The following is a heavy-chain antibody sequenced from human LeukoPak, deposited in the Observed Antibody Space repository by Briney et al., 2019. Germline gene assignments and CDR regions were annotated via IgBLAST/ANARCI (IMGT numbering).Heavy chain of an antibody. CDR3: ARGPSAVDCRSGSCYLSSYHYRMDV. CDR1: GGSISSGDYY. Sequence: SQTLSLTCTVSGGSISSGDYYWSWIRQPPGKGLEGIGYIYYSGSTNYNPALKSGGIISVDTSKNQFTLNLSSVTAADKPVYYCARGPSAVDCRSGSCYLSSYHYRMDVWGQGTTVTVSS. D-gene: IGHD2-15*01. V-gene: IGHV4-30-4*01. CDR2: IYYSGST. J-gene: IGHJ6*02.